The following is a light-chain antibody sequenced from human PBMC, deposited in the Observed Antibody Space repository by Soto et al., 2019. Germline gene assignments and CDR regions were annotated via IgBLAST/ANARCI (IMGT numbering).Light chain of an antibody. J-gene: IGLJ2*01. Sequence: QSVLTQPPSVSAAPGQKVTISCSGSSSNIGNNYVSWYQQLPGTAPKLLIYENNKRPSGIPDRFSGSKSGTSATLGITGLQTGDEADYYCGTWDSSLSAEVFGGGTEVTVL. CDR2: ENN. V-gene: IGLV1-51*02. CDR1: SSNIGNNY. CDR3: GTWDSSLSAEV.